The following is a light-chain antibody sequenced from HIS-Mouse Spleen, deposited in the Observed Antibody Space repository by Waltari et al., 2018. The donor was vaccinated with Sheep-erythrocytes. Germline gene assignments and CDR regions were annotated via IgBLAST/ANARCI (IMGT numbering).Light chain of an antibody. CDR3: CSYAGSSTWV. CDR1: TGDVGVYNL. CDR2: EGS. V-gene: IGLV2-23*01. J-gene: IGLJ3*02. Sequence: QSALTQPASVSGSPGQSITIACTGTTGDVGVYNLVSWYQQHPGKAPKLMIYEGSKRPSVVSNRFSGSKSGNTASLTISGLQAEDEADYYCCSYAGSSTWVFGGGTKLTVL.